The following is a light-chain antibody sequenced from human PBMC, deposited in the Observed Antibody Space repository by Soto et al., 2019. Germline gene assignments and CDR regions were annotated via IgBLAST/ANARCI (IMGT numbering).Light chain of an antibody. CDR1: QSVSGSY. CDR3: QLYGKSPT. Sequence: EIVLTQSPGTLSLSPGERATLSCKASQSVSGSYLAWYQQKPGQAPRLLIYGSSDRATGIPDRVSGSGSGTDFTLTISRLEPEDFAVYYCQLYGKSPTFGQGTKLEIK. V-gene: IGKV3-20*01. J-gene: IGKJ2*01. CDR2: GSS.